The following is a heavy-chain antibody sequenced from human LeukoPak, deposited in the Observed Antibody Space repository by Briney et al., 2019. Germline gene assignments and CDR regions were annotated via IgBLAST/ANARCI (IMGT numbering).Heavy chain of an antibody. CDR1: GGTFSSYA. J-gene: IGHJ4*02. V-gene: IGHV1-69*06. Sequence: GSSVTVSCKASGGTFSSYAISWVRQAPGQGLEWMGGIIPIFGTANYAHKFQGRVTITADKSTSTAYMELSSLRSEDTAVYYCASSIAPRPGHDYWGRGTLVTVSS. D-gene: IGHD6-6*01. CDR2: IIPIFGTA. CDR3: ASSIAPRPGHDY.